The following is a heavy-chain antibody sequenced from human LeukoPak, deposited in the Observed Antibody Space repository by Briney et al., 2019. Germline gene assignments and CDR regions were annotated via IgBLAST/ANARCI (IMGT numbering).Heavy chain of an antibody. D-gene: IGHD3-3*01. V-gene: IGHV3-21*01. CDR1: GFTFSSYS. CDR2: ISSTTSYI. J-gene: IGHJ3*02. Sequence: GGSLRLSCAASGFTFSSYSMNWVRQAPGRGLEWVSSISSTTSYIYYTDSVKGRFTISRDNAENSLYLQMNSLRAEDTAVYYCARGSYYDFWSGLKFDIWGHGTMVTVSS. CDR3: ARGSYYDFWSGLKFDI.